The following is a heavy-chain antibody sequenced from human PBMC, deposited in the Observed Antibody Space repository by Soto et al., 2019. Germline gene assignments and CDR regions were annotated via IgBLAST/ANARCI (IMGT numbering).Heavy chain of an antibody. Sequence: LRLSCAASGFICSSYDMSWVRQAPGKGLEWVSTILVDGRTFYVDSVKGRFTISRDSSKNTVYLQMNSLTAGDTALYYCAKATATGGGAFDIRGQGTMVTVSS. CDR2: ILVDGRT. D-gene: IGHD2-8*02. CDR1: GFICSSYD. J-gene: IGHJ3*02. CDR3: AKATATGGGAFDI. V-gene: IGHV3-23*01.